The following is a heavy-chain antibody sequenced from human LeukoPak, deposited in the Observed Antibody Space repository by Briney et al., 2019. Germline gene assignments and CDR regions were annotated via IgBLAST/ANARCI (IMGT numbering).Heavy chain of an antibody. D-gene: IGHD3-22*01. V-gene: IGHV3-21*01. CDR1: GFTFSSYS. J-gene: IGHJ4*02. CDR2: ISGSRSYI. CDR3: AREVYSRGSYDC. Sequence: GGSLRLSCAASGFTFSSYSMNWVRQAPGKGLEWVSSISGSRSYIYYADSVKGRFTISRDNAKNSLYLQMSSLRAEDTAVYYCAREVYSRGSYDCWGQGTLVTVSA.